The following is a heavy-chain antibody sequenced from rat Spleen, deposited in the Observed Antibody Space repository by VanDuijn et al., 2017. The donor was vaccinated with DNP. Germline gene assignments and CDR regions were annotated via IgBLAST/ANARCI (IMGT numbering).Heavy chain of an antibody. CDR1: GFTFSNYD. J-gene: IGHJ2*01. CDR3: ARRGNTVVGYFDY. CDR2: ISTSGGSS. Sequence: EVQLVESGGGLVQPGRSLKLSCAASGFTFSNYDMAWVRQAPTKGLEWVAYISTSGGSSYYRDSVKGRFTVSRDNAKSTLYLQMASLRSEDTATYYCARRGNTVVGYFDYWGQGVMVTVSS. V-gene: IGHV5-25*01. D-gene: IGHD1-1*01.